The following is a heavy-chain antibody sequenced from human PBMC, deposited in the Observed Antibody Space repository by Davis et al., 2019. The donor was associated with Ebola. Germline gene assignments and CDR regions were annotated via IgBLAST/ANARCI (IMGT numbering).Heavy chain of an antibody. V-gene: IGHV1-46*01. J-gene: IGHJ6*02. D-gene: IGHD2-2*01. CDR1: AYTFTSYY. CDR3: ARGNLGYCSSTSCYGIYYYYGMDV. CDR2: INPSGGST. Sequence: ASAQVSCNASAYTFTSYYMHCVRQAPGQGLEWMGIINPSGGSTSYAQKFQGRVTMTRDTSTSTVYLELSRLRSEYTAVYHCARGNLGYCSSTSCYGIYYYYGMDVWGQGTTVTVSS.